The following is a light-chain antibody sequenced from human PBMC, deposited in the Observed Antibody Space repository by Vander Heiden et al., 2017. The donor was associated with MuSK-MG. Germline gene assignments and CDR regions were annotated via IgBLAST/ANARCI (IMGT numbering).Light chain of an antibody. CDR1: SSDVGGYNY. CDR3: SSYTSSSTPWV. CDR2: EVS. Sequence: QSALTQPASVSGSPGQAITISCTGTSSDVGGYNYVPWYQPHPGKAPKLMTYEVSNRPSGGSNRFSVSKSGNTASLTISGLQAEDEADDYCSSYTSSSTPWVFGGGTKLTVL. J-gene: IGLJ3*02. V-gene: IGLV2-14*01.